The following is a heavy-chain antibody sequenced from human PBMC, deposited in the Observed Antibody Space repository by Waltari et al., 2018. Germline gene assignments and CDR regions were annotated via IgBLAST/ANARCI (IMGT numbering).Heavy chain of an antibody. D-gene: IGHD1-26*01. Sequence: QVQLVESGGGVVQPGGSLRLSCAASGFTFSSYGMHWVRQAPGKGLEWVAFIRYDGSNKYYADCVKGRFTISRDNSKNTLYLQMNSLRAEDTAVYYCAKEEWVHIVGADGGYWGQGTLVTVSS. CDR3: AKEEWVHIVGADGGY. J-gene: IGHJ4*02. V-gene: IGHV3-30*02. CDR2: IRYDGSNK. CDR1: GFTFSSYG.